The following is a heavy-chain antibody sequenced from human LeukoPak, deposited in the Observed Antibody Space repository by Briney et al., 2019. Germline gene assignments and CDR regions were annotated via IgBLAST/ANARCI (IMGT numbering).Heavy chain of an antibody. CDR2: IWYDGSNK. D-gene: IGHD1-26*01. CDR1: GLTFSSYG. J-gene: IGHJ4*02. CDR3: ARDRSGSLDY. V-gene: IGHV3-33*01. Sequence: GRSLRLSCAASGLTFSSYGMHWVRQAPGKGLEWVAVIWYDGSNKYYADSVKGRFTISRDNSKNTLYLQMNSLRAEDMAVYYCARDRSGSLDYWGQGTLVTVSS.